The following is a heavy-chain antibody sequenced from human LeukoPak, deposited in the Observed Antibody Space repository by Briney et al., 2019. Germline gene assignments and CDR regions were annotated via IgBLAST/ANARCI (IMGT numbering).Heavy chain of an antibody. CDR3: AKCLGSGWYASSD. Sequence: GGALRLSCAASGFTFSDHAMSWVRQAPAKGLEWVSSINGNGGGSYYIDSVKGRFAVSRDNSENALYLQMNSLRAEDTAVYYCAKCLGSGWYASSDWGQGTLVTVSS. CDR1: GFTFSDHA. CDR2: INGNGGGS. D-gene: IGHD6-13*01. V-gene: IGHV3-23*01. J-gene: IGHJ4*02.